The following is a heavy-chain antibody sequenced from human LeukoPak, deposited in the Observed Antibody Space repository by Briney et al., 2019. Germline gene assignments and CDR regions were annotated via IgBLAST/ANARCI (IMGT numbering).Heavy chain of an antibody. CDR2: IVVGSGNT. D-gene: IGHD6-19*01. Sequence: ASVKVSCKASGFTFSSSAMQWVRQARGQRLGWIGWIVVGSGNTNYAQKFQERVTITRDMSTSTAYMELSSLRSEDTAVYYCAAAVAGTSLFDYWGQGTLVTVSS. CDR1: GFTFSSSA. CDR3: AAAVAGTSLFDY. J-gene: IGHJ4*02. V-gene: IGHV1-58*02.